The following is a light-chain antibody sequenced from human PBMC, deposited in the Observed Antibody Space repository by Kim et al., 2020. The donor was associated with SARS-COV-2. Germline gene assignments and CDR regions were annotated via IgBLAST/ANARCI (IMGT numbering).Light chain of an antibody. CDR1: KLGDKY. CDR2: EDT. CDR3: QAWDSSTVV. J-gene: IGLJ3*02. V-gene: IGLV3-1*01. Sequence: SVSQGQTAIIPCSGDKLGDKYACWYQQKPGQSPVLVISEDTKRPSGIPERFSGSNSGNTATLTISGTQAMDEADYYCQAWDSSTVVFGGGTQLTVL.